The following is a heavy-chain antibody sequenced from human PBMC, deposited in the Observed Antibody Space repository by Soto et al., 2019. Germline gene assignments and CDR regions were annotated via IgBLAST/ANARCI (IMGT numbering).Heavy chain of an antibody. V-gene: IGHV3-13*05. Sequence: EVQLVESGGGLVQPGGSLRLSCAASGFTFSSYDMHWVRQATGKGLEWVSAIGTAGDPYYPGSVKGRFTISRENAKNSLYLQMNSLRAGDTTVYYCARGIAAEAYMDVWGQGTTVTVSS. CDR1: GFTFSSYD. J-gene: IGHJ6*03. CDR3: ARGIAAEAYMDV. D-gene: IGHD6-13*01. CDR2: IGTAGDP.